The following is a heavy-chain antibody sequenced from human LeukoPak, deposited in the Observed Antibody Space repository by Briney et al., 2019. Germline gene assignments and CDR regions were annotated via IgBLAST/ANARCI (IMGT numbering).Heavy chain of an antibody. J-gene: IGHJ4*02. CDR3: AKVTYDSSGYNDY. CDR1: GFTFSSYG. V-gene: IGHV3-30*02. Sequence: GGSLRLSRAASGFTFSSYGMHWVRQAPGKGLEWVAFIRYDGSNKYYADSVKGRFTISRDNSKNTLYLQMNSLRAEDAAVYYCAKVTYDSSGYNDYWGQGTLVTVSS. CDR2: IRYDGSNK. D-gene: IGHD3-22*01.